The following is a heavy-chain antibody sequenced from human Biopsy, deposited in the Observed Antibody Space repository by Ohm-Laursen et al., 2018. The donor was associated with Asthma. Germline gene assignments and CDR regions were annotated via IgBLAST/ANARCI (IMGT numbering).Heavy chain of an antibody. CDR1: GGSMTPTSHY. V-gene: IGHV4-39*01. Sequence: PSDTLSLTCAASGGSMTPTSHYWDWIRQAPGKGREWIGYISYGGKTSYNPSLKNRVTISRDTSKNQFSLRLTSVTAADTAVYFCARRITIFGVVQKDHGMDAWGQGTTVIVSS. CDR3: ARRITIFGVVQKDHGMDA. D-gene: IGHD3-3*01. J-gene: IGHJ6*02. CDR2: ISYGGKT.